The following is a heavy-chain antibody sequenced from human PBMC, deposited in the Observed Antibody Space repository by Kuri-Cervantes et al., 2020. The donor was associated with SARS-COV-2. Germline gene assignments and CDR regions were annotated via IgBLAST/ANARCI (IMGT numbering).Heavy chain of an antibody. Sequence: GESLKISCAASGFTFSSYSMNWVRQAPGKGLEWVSSISSSSSYIYCADSVKGRFTISRDNSKNTLYLQMNSLRAEDTAVYYCARGGSNYYGMDVWGQGTTVTVSS. D-gene: IGHD4-11*01. CDR3: ARGGSNYYGMDV. CDR2: ISSSSSYI. J-gene: IGHJ6*02. V-gene: IGHV3-21*01. CDR1: GFTFSSYS.